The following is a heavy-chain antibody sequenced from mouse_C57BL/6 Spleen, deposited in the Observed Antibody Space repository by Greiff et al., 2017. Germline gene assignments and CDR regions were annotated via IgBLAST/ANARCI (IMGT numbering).Heavy chain of an antibody. V-gene: IGHV1-19*01. Sequence: VQLQQSGPVLVKPGASVKMSCKASGYTFTDYYMNWVKQSHGKSLEWIGVINPYNGGTSYNQKLKGKATLTVDKSSSTAYMELNSLTSEDSAVYYCAFYDVYFHYFDYWGQGTTLTVSS. CDR2: INPYNGGT. D-gene: IGHD2-3*01. CDR3: AFYDVYFHYFDY. CDR1: GYTFTDYY. J-gene: IGHJ2*01.